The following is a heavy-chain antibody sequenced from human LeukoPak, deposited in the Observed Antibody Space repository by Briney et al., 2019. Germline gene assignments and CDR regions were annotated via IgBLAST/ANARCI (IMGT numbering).Heavy chain of an antibody. CDR3: ARDSYGSGSYYVLYFDY. Sequence: PSETLSLTCSVSGDSISLSFYYWGWIRQPPGKALEWIGSVYYSGTTSYNPSLKSRVTISVDMSKNHFSLRLRSVTAADTAMYYCARDSYGSGSYYVLYFDYWGQGTLVTVSS. CDR1: GDSISLSFYY. D-gene: IGHD3-10*01. V-gene: IGHV4-39*07. CDR2: VYYSGTT. J-gene: IGHJ4*02.